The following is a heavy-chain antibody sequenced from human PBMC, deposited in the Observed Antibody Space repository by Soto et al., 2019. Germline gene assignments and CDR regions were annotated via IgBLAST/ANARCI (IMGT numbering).Heavy chain of an antibody. Sequence: SETLSLTCAVYGGSFSGYYWSWIRQPPGKGLEWIGEINHSGSTNYNPSLKSRVTISVDTSKNQFSLKLSSVTAADTAVYCCARGRVTGTTGYYYYYGMDVWGQGTTVTVSS. CDR1: GGSFSGYY. V-gene: IGHV4-34*01. J-gene: IGHJ6*02. CDR3: ARGRVTGTTGYYYYYGMDV. CDR2: INHSGST. D-gene: IGHD1-20*01.